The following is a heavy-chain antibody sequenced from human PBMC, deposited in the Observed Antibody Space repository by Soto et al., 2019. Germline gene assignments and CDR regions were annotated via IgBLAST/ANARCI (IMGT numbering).Heavy chain of an antibody. J-gene: IGHJ4*02. CDR2: IKGDGIST. V-gene: IGHV3-74*01. CDR3: ARGVMGNYYNDY. D-gene: IGHD3-10*01. Sequence: EVQLVESGGGLVQSGGSLRLSCEASGFTFSSYWMHWVRQAPGKGLVWVSRIKGDGISTNYADSVKGRFTISRDNAKDTVFMQMNGLSADDTAVYYCARGVMGNYYNDYWGQGFLVTVSS. CDR1: GFTFSSYW.